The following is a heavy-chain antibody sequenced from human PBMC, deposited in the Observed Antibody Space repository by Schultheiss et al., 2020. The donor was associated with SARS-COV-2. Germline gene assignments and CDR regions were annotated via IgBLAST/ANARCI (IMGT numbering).Heavy chain of an antibody. CDR1: GFSLSTSGVG. CDR3: AHRQLVPTFVDY. Sequence: SGPTLVKPTQTLTLTCTFSGFSLSTSGVGVGWIRQPPGKALEWLAVIYWDDDKRYSPSLKNRLTITKDTSKNQVVLTMTNMDPVDTATYYCAHRQLVPTFVDYWGQGTLVTVSS. J-gene: IGHJ4*02. CDR2: IYWDDDK. V-gene: IGHV2-5*02. D-gene: IGHD6-13*01.